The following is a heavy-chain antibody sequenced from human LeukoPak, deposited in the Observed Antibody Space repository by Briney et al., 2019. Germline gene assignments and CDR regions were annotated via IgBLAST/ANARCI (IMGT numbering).Heavy chain of an antibody. CDR1: GLSFRDYA. V-gene: IGHV3-30*04. CDR3: VRGRADSSAYYWGPFDL. CDR2: ISQDGSNQ. Sequence: GGSLRLSCEASGLSFRDYAMHWVRQAPGRGLEWVAVISQDGSNQSYADSVQDRVTISRDNSKNTLFLQMFTLKTEDTAVYFCVRGRADSSAYYWGPFDLWGQGALVTVSA. D-gene: IGHD3-22*01. J-gene: IGHJ4*02.